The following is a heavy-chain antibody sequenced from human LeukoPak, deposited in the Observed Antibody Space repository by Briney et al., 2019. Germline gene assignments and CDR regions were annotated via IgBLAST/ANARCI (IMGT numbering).Heavy chain of an antibody. D-gene: IGHD2-2*01. Sequence: SETLSLTCTVSGGSISSYYWSWIRQPPGKGLEWIGYIYYSGSTNYNPSLKSRVTISVDTSKNQFSLKLSSVTAADTAVYYCARGSRGSTSERHLRYYYYYYMDVWGKGTTVTVSS. CDR2: IYYSGST. CDR3: ARGSRGSTSERHLRYYYYYYMDV. V-gene: IGHV4-59*01. J-gene: IGHJ6*03. CDR1: GGSISSYY.